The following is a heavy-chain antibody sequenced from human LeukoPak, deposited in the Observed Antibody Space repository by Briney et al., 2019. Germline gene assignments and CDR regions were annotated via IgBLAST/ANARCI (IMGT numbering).Heavy chain of an antibody. D-gene: IGHD6-19*01. Sequence: PSETLSLTCTVSGGSISSYYWSWIRQPPGKGLEWIGYIYHSGSTYYNPSLKSRVTISVDRSKNQFSLKLSSVTAADTAVYYCARGTGYSSGWSAGVYDYWGQGTLVTVSS. J-gene: IGHJ4*02. CDR1: GGSISSYY. CDR3: ARGTGYSSGWSAGVYDY. CDR2: IYHSGST. V-gene: IGHV4-59*12.